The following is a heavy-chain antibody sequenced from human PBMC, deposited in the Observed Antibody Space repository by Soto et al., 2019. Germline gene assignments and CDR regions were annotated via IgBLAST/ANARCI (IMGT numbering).Heavy chain of an antibody. D-gene: IGHD6-19*01. CDR1: GGSFSGYY. J-gene: IGHJ4*02. Sequence: SETLSLTCAVYGGSFSGYYWSWIRQPPGKGLEWIGEINHSGSTNYNPSLKSRVTISVDTSKNQFSLKLSSVTAADTAVYYCARSSSGSYPGLDYWGQGTLVTVS. V-gene: IGHV4-34*01. CDR3: ARSSSGSYPGLDY. CDR2: INHSGST.